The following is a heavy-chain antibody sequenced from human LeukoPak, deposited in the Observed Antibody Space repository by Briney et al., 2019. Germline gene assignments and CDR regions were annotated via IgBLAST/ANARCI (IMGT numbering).Heavy chain of an antibody. J-gene: IGHJ4*02. D-gene: IGHD2-15*01. Sequence: SETLSLTCTVSGGSISSYYWSWIRQPPGKGLEWIGYIYYSGSTNYNPSLKSRVTISVDTSKNQFSLKLSSVTAADTAVYYCARSIVVVVAATRGSPYYFEYWGQGTLVTVSS. CDR3: ARSIVVVVAATRGSPYYFEY. CDR2: IYYSGST. CDR1: GGSISSYY. V-gene: IGHV4-59*08.